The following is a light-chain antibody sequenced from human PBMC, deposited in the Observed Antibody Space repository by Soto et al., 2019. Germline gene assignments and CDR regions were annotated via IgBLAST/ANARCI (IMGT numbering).Light chain of an antibody. CDR3: MQGGHWPWT. J-gene: IGKJ1*01. Sequence: VVMTQTPLSLPVTLGQPASISCTSSQSLEYSDGKTYLNWFLQRPGQSPRRLIYKVSNRDSGVPDRFSGSGSGTDFTLKISRVEAEDVGIYYCMQGGHWPWTFGQGTMVDIK. CDR2: KVS. V-gene: IGKV2-30*01. CDR1: QSLEYSDGKTY.